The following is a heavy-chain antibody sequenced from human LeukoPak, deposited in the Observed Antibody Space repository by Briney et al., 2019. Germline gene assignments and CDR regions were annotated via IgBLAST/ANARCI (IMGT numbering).Heavy chain of an antibody. CDR2: ITSSGSTI. Sequence: GGSLRLSCAASGFTFSDYYMSWIRQAPGKGLEWVSYITSSGSTIYYADSVKGRFTISRDNAKNSLYLQMNSLRAEDTAVYYCARVSVGVATICYYFDYWGHGTLVTVSS. CDR1: GFTFSDYY. J-gene: IGHJ4*01. V-gene: IGHV3-11*01. CDR3: ARVSVGVATICYYFDY. D-gene: IGHD5-12*01.